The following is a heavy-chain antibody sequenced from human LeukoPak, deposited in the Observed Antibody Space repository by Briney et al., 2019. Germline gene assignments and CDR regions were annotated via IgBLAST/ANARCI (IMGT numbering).Heavy chain of an antibody. CDR1: GFTVSTNY. CDR3: ARDGERVLAHDH. J-gene: IGHJ4*02. Sequence: GGSLRLSCAVSGFTVSTNYMSWVRQAPGKGLEWVSIIHRDGSTYYADSVKGRFTISRDNSKNTLYIQMNSLRAEDTAVYYCARDGERVLAHDHWGQGTVVTVSS. CDR2: IHRDGST. D-gene: IGHD3-10*01. V-gene: IGHV3-66*01.